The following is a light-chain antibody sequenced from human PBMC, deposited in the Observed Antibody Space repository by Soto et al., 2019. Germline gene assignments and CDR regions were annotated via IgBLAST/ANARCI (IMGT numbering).Light chain of an antibody. J-gene: IGKJ1*01. CDR2: GAS. CDR3: QQYGSSPQT. V-gene: IGKV3-20*01. Sequence: IVLTQSPGTLSLSPGERVTLSCRASQSVSHSFLAWYQQKPGRAPRLLIYGASSRATGIPDRFSGSGSGTDFTLTINRLEPKDFAVYYCQQYGSSPQTFGQGTKVEVK. CDR1: QSVSHSF.